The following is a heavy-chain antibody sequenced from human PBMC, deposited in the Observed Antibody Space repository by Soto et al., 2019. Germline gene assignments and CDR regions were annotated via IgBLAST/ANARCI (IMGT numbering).Heavy chain of an antibody. CDR1: GFTFSSYD. CDR3: ARASVYYYYYGMDV. V-gene: IGHV3-13*01. D-gene: IGHD6-6*01. J-gene: IGHJ6*02. Sequence: EVQLVESGGGLVQPGGSLRLSCAASGFTFSSYDMHWVRQATGKGLEWVSAIGTAGDTYYPGSVKVRFTISRENAKNSLYLQMNSLRAEDTAVYYCARASVYYYYYGMDVWGQGTTVTVSS. CDR2: IGTAGDT.